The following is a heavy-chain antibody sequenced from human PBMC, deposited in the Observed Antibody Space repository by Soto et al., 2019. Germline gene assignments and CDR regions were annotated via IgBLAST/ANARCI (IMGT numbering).Heavy chain of an antibody. Sequence: EVQLLESGGGLVQPGGSLRLSCAASGFTFSSYAMSWVRQAPGKGLGWVSAISGSGGSTYYADSVKGRFTISRDNSKNTLYLQMNSLRAEDTAVYYCAKDELEWSQNDYWGQGTLVTVSS. CDR3: AKDELEWSQNDY. CDR1: GFTFSSYA. V-gene: IGHV3-23*01. D-gene: IGHD3-3*01. J-gene: IGHJ4*02. CDR2: ISGSGGST.